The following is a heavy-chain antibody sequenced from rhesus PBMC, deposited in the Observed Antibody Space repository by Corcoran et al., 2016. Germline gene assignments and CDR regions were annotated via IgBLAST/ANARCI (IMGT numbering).Heavy chain of an antibody. CDR3: VLDSLITKSAGDY. J-gene: IGHJ4*01. D-gene: IGHD4-11*01. V-gene: IGHV4-80*01. Sequence: QVRLQESGPGLVKPSETLSLTCDVSGVSITNNWWSWIRQPPGKGLEWIGEINGNGDTFYRNPPLESRVTISTDASKNQLSLKLRFVSAADTAVYYCVLDSLITKSAGDYWGQGTLVTVSS. CDR2: INGNGDTF. CDR1: GVSITNNW.